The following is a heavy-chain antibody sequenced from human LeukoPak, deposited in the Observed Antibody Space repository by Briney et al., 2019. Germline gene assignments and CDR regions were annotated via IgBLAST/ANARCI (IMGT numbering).Heavy chain of an antibody. CDR1: GFTVSSNY. Sequence: PGGSLRLSCAASGFTVSSNYMSWVRQAPGKGLEWVSVIYSGGSTYYADPVKGRFTIPRDNSKNTLYLQMNSLRAEDTAVYYCATARIAAARYFDLWGRGTLVTVSS. CDR2: IYSGGST. D-gene: IGHD6-13*01. J-gene: IGHJ2*01. CDR3: ATARIAAARYFDL. V-gene: IGHV3-53*01.